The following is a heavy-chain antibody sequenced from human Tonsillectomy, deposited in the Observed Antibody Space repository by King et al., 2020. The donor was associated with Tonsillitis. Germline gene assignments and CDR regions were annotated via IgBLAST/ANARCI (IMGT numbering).Heavy chain of an antibody. D-gene: IGHD3-3*02. CDR2: TYYYRSKWYN. J-gene: IGHJ4*02. Sequence: VQLQQSGPGLVKPSQTLSLTCALSGDSVSSTSVAWNWIRQSPSSGLEWLGRTYYYRSKWYNDYEVSVKSRITINSDTSKNQFSLHLNSVSPEDTAVYFCARGRASALDYWGQGTLVTVSS. CDR1: GDSVSSTSVA. V-gene: IGHV6-1*01. CDR3: ARGRASALDY.